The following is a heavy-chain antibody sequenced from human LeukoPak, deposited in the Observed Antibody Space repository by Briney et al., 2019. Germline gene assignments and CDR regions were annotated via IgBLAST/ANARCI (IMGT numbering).Heavy chain of an antibody. D-gene: IGHD4-17*01. CDR3: AKARTLTTLLGS. Sequence: GGSLRLSCAASGFTFSNYAISWVRQAPGKGLEWVSGITGSGHTTYYADAVRGRFTFSRDNSKNTLFLQMNSLRAEDTAVYYCAKARTLTTLLGSWGQGTLVTVSS. J-gene: IGHJ5*02. CDR1: GFTFSNYA. V-gene: IGHV3-23*01. CDR2: ITGSGHTT.